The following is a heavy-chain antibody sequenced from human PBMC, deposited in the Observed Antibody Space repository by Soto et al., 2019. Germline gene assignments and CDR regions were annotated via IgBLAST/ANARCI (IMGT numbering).Heavy chain of an antibody. CDR1: GFTFTNAW. Sequence: EVQLVESGGGLVKPGGSLRLSCAASGFTFTNAWMNWVRQAPGKGLEWVGRIKSNIDGGTTDHAAPVKGRFTISRDDSKNTLYLQMNSLKTEDTAMYYCATDTALRCSGGSCYSYYGGQGTLVTVSS. CDR2: IKSNIDGGTT. CDR3: ATDTALRCSGGSCYSYY. V-gene: IGHV3-15*01. J-gene: IGHJ4*02. D-gene: IGHD2-15*01.